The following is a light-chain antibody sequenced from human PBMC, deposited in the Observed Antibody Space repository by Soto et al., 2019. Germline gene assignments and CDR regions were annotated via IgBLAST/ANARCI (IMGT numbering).Light chain of an antibody. J-gene: IGLJ1*01. V-gene: IGLV2-23*02. CDR1: SSDVGIYNY. Sequence: QSALTQPASVSGSPGQSIAISCTGSSSDVGIYNYVSWYQQHPGKVPKLIIYEVTNRPSGVSNRFSGSNSGSTASLTISGLQAEDEADYYCCSYVGATTYVFGTGTKVTVL. CDR3: CSYVGATTYV. CDR2: EVT.